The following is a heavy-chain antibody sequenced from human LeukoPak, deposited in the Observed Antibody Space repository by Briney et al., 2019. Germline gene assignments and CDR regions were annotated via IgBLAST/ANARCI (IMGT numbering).Heavy chain of an antibody. J-gene: IGHJ3*02. D-gene: IGHD1/OR15-1a*01. Sequence: SETLSLTCTVSGGSISGYYWSWIRQPPGKGLEWTGYIYYSGSINYNSSLKSRVAISVDTSRNQFSLKLSSMTAADTAVYYCVRNTLGHYDAFDIWGQGTMVTVSS. CDR1: GGSISGYY. V-gene: IGHV4-59*01. CDR3: VRNTLGHYDAFDI. CDR2: IYYSGSI.